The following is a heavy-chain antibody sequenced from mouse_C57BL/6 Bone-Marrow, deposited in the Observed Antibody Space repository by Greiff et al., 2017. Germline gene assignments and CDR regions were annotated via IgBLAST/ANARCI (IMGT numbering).Heavy chain of an antibody. CDR2: ISSGGSYT. CDR1: GFTFSSYG. D-gene: IGHD2-3*01. J-gene: IGHJ3*01. CDR3: ARRSYDGYYQFAY. V-gene: IGHV5-6*02. Sequence: EVKLMESGGDLVKPGGSLKLSCAASGFTFSSYGMSWVRQTPDKRLEWVATISSGGSYTYYPDSVKGRFTISRDNAKNTLYLQMSSLKSEDTAMYYCARRSYDGYYQFAYWGQGTLVTVSA.